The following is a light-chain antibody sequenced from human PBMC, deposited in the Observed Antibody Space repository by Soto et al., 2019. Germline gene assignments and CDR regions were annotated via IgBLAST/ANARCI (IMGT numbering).Light chain of an antibody. Sequence: DIQMTQSPSTLSASVGDRVTITCRASQSISSWLAWYQQKPGKAPKLLIYDASSLESGVPSRFSGGGSGTEFTLTISSLQPDDFATYHCQQYDTYSTFGQGTKVDIK. V-gene: IGKV1-5*01. J-gene: IGKJ1*01. CDR3: QQYDTYST. CDR2: DAS. CDR1: QSISSW.